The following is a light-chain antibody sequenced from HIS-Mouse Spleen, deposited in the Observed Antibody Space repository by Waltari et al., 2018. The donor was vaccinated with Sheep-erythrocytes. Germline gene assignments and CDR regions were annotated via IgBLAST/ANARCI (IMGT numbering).Light chain of an antibody. CDR2: SNN. CDR1: RCNIGSNT. J-gene: IGLJ2*01. V-gene: IGLV1-44*01. Sequence: QSVLTQPPSASGTPGQRFTISCPGSRCNIGSNTVTWYQQLPGTAPKLLIYSNNQRPSGVPDRFSGSKSGTSASLAISGLQSEDEADYYCAAWDDSLNGVVFGGGTKLTVL. CDR3: AAWDDSLNGVV.